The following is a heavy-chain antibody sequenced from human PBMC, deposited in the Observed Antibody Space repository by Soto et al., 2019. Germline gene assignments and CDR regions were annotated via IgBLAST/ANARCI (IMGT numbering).Heavy chain of an antibody. V-gene: IGHV6-1*01. CDR2: TYYRSKWYN. D-gene: IGHD3-22*01. J-gene: IGHJ5*02. Sequence: SQTLSLTCAISGDSVSSNSAAWNWIRQSPSRGLEWLGRTYYRSKWYNDYAVSVKSRITINPDTSKNQFSLQLNSVTPEDTAVYYCARDLPFTYYYYSSGINWFDPWGQGTLVTVSS. CDR3: ARDLPFTYYYYSSGINWFDP. CDR1: GDSVSSNSAA.